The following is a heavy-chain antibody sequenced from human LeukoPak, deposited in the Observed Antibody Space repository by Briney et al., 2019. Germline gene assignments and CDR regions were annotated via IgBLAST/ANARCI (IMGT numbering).Heavy chain of an antibody. CDR2: IYYSGST. V-gene: IGHV4-39*01. CDR3: AGHGSLPLDAFDI. CDR1: GGSISSSSYY. Sequence: SETLSLTCTVSGGSISSSSYYWGWIRQPPGKGLEWIGSIYYSGSTYYNPSLKSRVTISVDTSKNQFSLKLSSVTAADTAVYYCAGHGSLPLDAFDIWGQGTMVTVSS. D-gene: IGHD6-13*01. J-gene: IGHJ3*02.